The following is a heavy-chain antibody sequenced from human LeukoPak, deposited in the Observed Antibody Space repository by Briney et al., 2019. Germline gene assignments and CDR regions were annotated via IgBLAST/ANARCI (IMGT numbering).Heavy chain of an antibody. Sequence: PGGSLRLSRSASGFTFSSYAMHWVRQAPGKGLEYVSAISSNGGSTYYADSVKGRFTISRDNSKNTLYLQMSSLRAEDTAVYYCVKEGDCSSTSCSTNWFDPWGQGALVTVSS. V-gene: IGHV3-64D*06. D-gene: IGHD2-2*01. CDR1: GFTFSSYA. CDR2: ISSNGGST. CDR3: VKEGDCSSTSCSTNWFDP. J-gene: IGHJ5*02.